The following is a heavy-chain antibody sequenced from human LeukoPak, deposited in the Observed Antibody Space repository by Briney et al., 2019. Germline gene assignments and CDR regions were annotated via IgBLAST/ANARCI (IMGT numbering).Heavy chain of an antibody. D-gene: IGHD3-10*02. CDR3: AELGITMIGGV. CDR1: SFTFSSYW. V-gene: IGHV3-7*01. J-gene: IGHJ6*04. CDR2: IQEDGSAR. Sequence: PGGSLRLSCAASSFTFSSYWMTWVRQAPGKGLEWVANIQEDGSARYYVDSVKGRFTISRDNAKNSLYLQMNSLRAEDTAVYYCAELGITMIGGVWGKGTTVTISS.